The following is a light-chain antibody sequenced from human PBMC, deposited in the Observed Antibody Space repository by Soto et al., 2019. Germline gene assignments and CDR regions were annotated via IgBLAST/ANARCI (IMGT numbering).Light chain of an antibody. J-gene: IGLJ3*02. Sequence: QTVVTQEPSFSVSPGGTVTLTCGLSSGSVSTTYYPSWYQQTPGQAPRTLIYNTDIRSSGVPDRFSGSILGNKAALTITGAQAHDESDYYCVLYMGSGISVFGGGTKLTVL. CDR2: NTD. V-gene: IGLV8-61*01. CDR1: SGSVSTTYY. CDR3: VLYMGSGISV.